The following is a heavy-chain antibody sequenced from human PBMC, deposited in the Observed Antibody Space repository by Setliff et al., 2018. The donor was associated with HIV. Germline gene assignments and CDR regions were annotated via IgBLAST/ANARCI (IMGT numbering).Heavy chain of an antibody. CDR1: GASISRSSYY. CDR2: IYDSGNT. CDR3: ASRRSWKAGTTLDY. V-gene: IGHV4-39*07. Sequence: SETLSLTCTVSGASISRSSYYWGWIRQPPGKGLEWIGSIYDSGNTYYKPALESRAAISLDTSMNQFSLKLSSVTAADTAVYYCASRRSWKAGTTLDYWGQGTLVTVSS. J-gene: IGHJ4*02. D-gene: IGHD1-1*01.